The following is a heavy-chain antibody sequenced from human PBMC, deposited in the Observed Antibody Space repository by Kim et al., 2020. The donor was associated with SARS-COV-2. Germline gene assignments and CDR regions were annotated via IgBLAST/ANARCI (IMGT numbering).Heavy chain of an antibody. J-gene: IGHJ3*02. V-gene: IGHV3-49*04. D-gene: IGHD2-15*01. CDR1: GFTFGDYA. Sequence: GGSLRLSCTASGFTFGDYAMSWVRQAPGKGLEWVGCIRSKAYGGTTEYAASVKGRFTISRDDSKSIAYLQMNSLKTEDTAVYYCTRVDIVVVVDAFDIWGQGTMVTVSS. CDR2: IRSKAYGGTT. CDR3: TRVDIVVVVDAFDI.